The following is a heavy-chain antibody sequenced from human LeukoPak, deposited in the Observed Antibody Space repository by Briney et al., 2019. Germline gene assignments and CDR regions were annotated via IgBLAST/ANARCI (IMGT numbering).Heavy chain of an antibody. CDR3: ARDEGIVVVPAAIRGEYNWFDP. Sequence: ASVKVSCKASGYTFTSYDMNWVRQATGQGLEWMGWMNPNSGNTGYAQKFQGRVTMTRNTSISTAYMELSSLRSEDTAVYYCARDEGIVVVPAAIRGEYNWFDPWGQGTLVTVSS. CDR1: GYTFTSYD. J-gene: IGHJ5*02. CDR2: MNPNSGNT. V-gene: IGHV1-8*01. D-gene: IGHD2-2*02.